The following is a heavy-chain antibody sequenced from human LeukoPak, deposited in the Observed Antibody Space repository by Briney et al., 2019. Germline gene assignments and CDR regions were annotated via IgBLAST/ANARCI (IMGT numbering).Heavy chain of an antibody. CDR2: ISSSGSTI. V-gene: IGHV3-48*03. CDR1: GFTFSSYE. J-gene: IGHJ3*02. CDR3: ASHGDAFDI. Sequence: PGGSLRLSCAASGFTFSSYEMNWVRQAPGEGLEWVSYISSSGSTIYYADSVKGRFTISRDNAKNSLYLQMNSLRAEDTAVYYCASHGDAFDIWGQGTMVTVSS.